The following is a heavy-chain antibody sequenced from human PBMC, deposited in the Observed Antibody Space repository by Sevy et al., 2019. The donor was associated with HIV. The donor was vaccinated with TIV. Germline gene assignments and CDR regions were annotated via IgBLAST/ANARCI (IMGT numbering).Heavy chain of an antibody. V-gene: IGHV3-21*01. D-gene: IGHD5-12*01. CDR3: ARSGYNYRGIDY. Sequence: GGSLRLSCAASGFIFSSYDMNWVRQAPGKGLQWVSSISLSNTSMYYVDSVKGRFSISRDNARNSLSLQMNSLRAEDTAVYYCARSGYNYRGIDYWGQGTLVTVS. J-gene: IGHJ4*02. CDR1: GFIFSSYD. CDR2: ISLSNTSM.